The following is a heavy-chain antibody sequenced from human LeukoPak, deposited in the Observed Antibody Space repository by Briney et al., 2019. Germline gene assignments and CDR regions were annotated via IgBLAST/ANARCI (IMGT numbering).Heavy chain of an antibody. D-gene: IGHD4-17*01. J-gene: IGHJ3*02. Sequence: SETLSLTCAVYGGSFSGYYWSWIRQPPGKGLEWIGEINHSGSTYYNPSLKSRVTISVDRSKNQFSLKLSSVTAADTAVYYCARGMTTVTKEDAFDIWGQGTMVTVSS. CDR3: ARGMTTVTKEDAFDI. CDR2: INHSGST. V-gene: IGHV4-34*01. CDR1: GGSFSGYY.